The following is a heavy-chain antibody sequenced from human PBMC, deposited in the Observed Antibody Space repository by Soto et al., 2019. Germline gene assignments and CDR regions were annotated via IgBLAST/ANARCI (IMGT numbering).Heavy chain of an antibody. CDR1: GGTFSSYS. D-gene: IGHD5-18*01. CDR2: IIPMFGTP. J-gene: IGHJ4*02. CDR3: ARDDGYTYCYHWFGT. Sequence: QVQLVQSGTEVKKPGSSLKVSCKTYGGTFSSYSMNWLRQAPGQGLEWMGGIIPMFGTPKYALKFQGRVTITPVYSTTTVYMELSSLTPDDTAADYFARDDGYTYCYHWFGTWGQRSLVTVYS. V-gene: IGHV1-69*01.